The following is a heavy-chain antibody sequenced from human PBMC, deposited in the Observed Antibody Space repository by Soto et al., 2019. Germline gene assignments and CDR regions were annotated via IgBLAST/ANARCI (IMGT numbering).Heavy chain of an antibody. V-gene: IGHV3-48*03. CDR2: ISSSGSTI. CDR1: GFTFSSYE. CDR3: ATTPGYSSGWPYYYGMDV. Sequence: GGSLRLSCAASGFTFSSYEMNWVRQAPGKGLEWVSYISSSGSTIYYADSVKGRFTISRDNAKNSLYLQMNSLRAEDTAVYYCATTPGYSSGWPYYYGMDVWGQGTTVTVSS. D-gene: IGHD6-19*01. J-gene: IGHJ6*02.